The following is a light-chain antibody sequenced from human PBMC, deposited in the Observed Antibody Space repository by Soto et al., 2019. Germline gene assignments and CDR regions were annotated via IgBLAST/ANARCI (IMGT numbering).Light chain of an antibody. CDR3: QQYGSSPRTWT. Sequence: EIVLTQSPGTLSLSPGERATLSCRASQSVSSSYLAWYQQKPGQAPRLLIYGASSRDTGIQDRFSGSGSGADFTLNISRLEPEDFAVYYCQQYGSSPRTWTFGQGTKVEIK. J-gene: IGKJ1*01. CDR2: GAS. V-gene: IGKV3-20*01. CDR1: QSVSSSY.